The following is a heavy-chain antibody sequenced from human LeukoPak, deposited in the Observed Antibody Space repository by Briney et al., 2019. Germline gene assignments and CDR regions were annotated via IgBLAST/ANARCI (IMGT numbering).Heavy chain of an antibody. D-gene: IGHD3-9*01. V-gene: IGHV3-33*08. J-gene: IGHJ4*02. CDR2: IWYDGSNK. CDR3: ARDLISVFDY. CDR1: GFTFSSYW. Sequence: GGSLRLSCAASGFTFSSYWMNWARQAPGKGLEWVAVIWYDGSNKYYADSVKGRFTISRDNSKNTLYLQMNSLRAEDTAVYYCARDLISVFDYWGQGTLATVSS.